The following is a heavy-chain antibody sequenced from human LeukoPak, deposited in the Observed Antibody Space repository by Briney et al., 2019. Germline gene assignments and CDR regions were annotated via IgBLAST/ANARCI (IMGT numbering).Heavy chain of an antibody. CDR1: GFTFSSYW. CDR2: INQVESKK. Sequence: PGGSLRLSCAASGFTFSSYWMSWVRQAPGKGLEWVSNINQVESKKYYVDSVKGRFTISRDNAKNSLYLQMNSPGAEDMDVYYCGRGRGGYCSSTNCRGSFDYWGQGTLVTVSS. J-gene: IGHJ4*02. CDR3: GRGRGGYCSSTNCRGSFDY. V-gene: IGHV3-7*01. D-gene: IGHD2-2*01.